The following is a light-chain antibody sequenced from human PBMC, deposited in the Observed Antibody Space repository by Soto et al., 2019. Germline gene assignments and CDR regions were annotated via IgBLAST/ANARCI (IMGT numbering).Light chain of an antibody. V-gene: IGLV2-14*01. CDR2: EVS. Sequence: QSALTQPASVSGSPGQSITISCTGTTSDIGTYDFVSWYQHHPGKAPKLLIFEVSHRPSGVPGRFSGSKSGSSASLAITGLRAEDEATYYCQSFDRSQTYDNRLSGVFGGGTQLTVL. CDR1: TSDIGTYDF. J-gene: IGLJ3*02. CDR3: QSFDRSQTYDNRLSGV.